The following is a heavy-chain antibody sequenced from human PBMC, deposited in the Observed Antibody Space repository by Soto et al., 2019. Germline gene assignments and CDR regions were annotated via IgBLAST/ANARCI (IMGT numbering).Heavy chain of an antibody. J-gene: IGHJ4*02. Sequence: ASVKVSCKASGYTFTSYGISWVRQAPGQGLEWMGWISAYNGNTNYAQKLQGRVTMTTDTSTSTAYMELRSLRSDDTVVYYCARDPRGWGDYGYWGQGTLVTVSS. V-gene: IGHV1-18*01. CDR2: ISAYNGNT. D-gene: IGHD3-16*01. CDR3: ARDPRGWGDYGY. CDR1: GYTFTSYG.